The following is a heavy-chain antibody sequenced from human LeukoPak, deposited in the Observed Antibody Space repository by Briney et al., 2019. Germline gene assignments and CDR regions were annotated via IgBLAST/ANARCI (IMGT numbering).Heavy chain of an antibody. CDR3: AKDLRTTVTN. CDR1: GFTFSSYS. V-gene: IGHV3-NL1*01. CDR2: ITGNDDRT. D-gene: IGHD4-17*01. J-gene: IGHJ4*02. Sequence: PGGSLRLSCAASGFTFSSYSMNWVRQAPGKGLEWVSTITGNDDRTYYADSVKGRFTISRDNSKNTLYLQMNSLRAEDTAVYYCAKDLRTTVTNWGQGTLVTVSS.